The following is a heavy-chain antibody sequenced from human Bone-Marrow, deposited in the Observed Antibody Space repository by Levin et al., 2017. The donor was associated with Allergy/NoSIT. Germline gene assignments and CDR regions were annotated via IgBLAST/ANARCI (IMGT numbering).Heavy chain of an antibody. V-gene: IGHV3-33*01. CDR1: GFTFSSYG. CDR2: IWYDGSNK. D-gene: IGHD5-12*01. Sequence: GGSLRLSCAASGFTFSSYGMHWVRQAPGKGLEWVAVIWYDGSNKYYADSVKGRFTISRDNSKNTLYLQMNSLRAEDTAVYYCAREDGYDLRYYYYYGMDVWGQGTTVTVSS. J-gene: IGHJ6*02. CDR3: AREDGYDLRYYYYYGMDV.